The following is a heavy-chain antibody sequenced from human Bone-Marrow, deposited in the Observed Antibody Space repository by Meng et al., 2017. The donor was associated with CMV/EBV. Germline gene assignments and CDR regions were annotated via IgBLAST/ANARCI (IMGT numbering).Heavy chain of an antibody. V-gene: IGHV1-18*01. CDR1: GYTFTSYG. D-gene: IGHD3-3*01. J-gene: IGHJ4*02. Sequence: ASVKVSCKASGYTFTSYGISWVRQAPGQGLEWIGWISAYNGNTNYAQKLQGRVTMTTDTSTSTAYMELRSLRSDDTAVYYCARGRLELRFLEWLSFDYWGQGTLVTVSS. CDR2: ISAYNGNT. CDR3: ARGRLELRFLEWLSFDY.